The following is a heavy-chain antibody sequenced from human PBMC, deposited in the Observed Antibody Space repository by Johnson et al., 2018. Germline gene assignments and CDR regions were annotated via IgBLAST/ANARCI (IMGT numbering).Heavy chain of an antibody. Sequence: VQLVQSGGVVVQPGGSLRLSCAASGFTFDEYMMHWVRQGPGKGLEWVSLISWDGVSTYYADSVKGRFTIARDNRKKSLYLQMNSLRPEDTAFYYCAKDGVGSSSLYYVDSWGRGTLVTVSS. D-gene: IGHD6-13*01. CDR3: AKDGVGSSSLYYVDS. CDR1: GFTFDEYM. J-gene: IGHJ4*02. V-gene: IGHV3-43*01. CDR2: ISWDGVST.